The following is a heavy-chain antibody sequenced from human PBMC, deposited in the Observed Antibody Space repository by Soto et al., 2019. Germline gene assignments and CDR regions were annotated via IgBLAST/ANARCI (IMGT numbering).Heavy chain of an antibody. V-gene: IGHV1-69*01. CDR1: GGPFRSFA. CDR2: IVPMFGPA. CDR3: AARHCSTTSCYYDMDV. J-gene: IGHJ6*02. Sequence: QVQLVQSGAEVKKPGSSVKVSCKASGGPFRSFAISWVRQAPGQGLEGMGGIVPMFGPATYAQKFQGRVTITADESTSTAYMELSSLRSEDTAVYYWAARHCSTTSCYYDMDVWGQGTTVTVSS. D-gene: IGHD2-2*01.